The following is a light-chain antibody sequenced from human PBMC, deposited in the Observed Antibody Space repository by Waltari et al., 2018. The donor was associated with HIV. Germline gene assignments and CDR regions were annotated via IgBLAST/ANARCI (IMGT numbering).Light chain of an antibody. J-gene: IGLJ2*01. CDR3: SSFALTNKFYVL. CDR2: EVT. CDR1: SSDLPGSNY. Sequence: QSTLTQPPSASGSPGQSVTISCTGTSSDLPGSNYVSWYQQHPGKAPKLIMTEVTKRPSGVPDRFSGSKSGNTASLTVSGLQDDDEALYYCSSFALTNKFYVLFGGGTTLTVL. V-gene: IGLV2-8*01.